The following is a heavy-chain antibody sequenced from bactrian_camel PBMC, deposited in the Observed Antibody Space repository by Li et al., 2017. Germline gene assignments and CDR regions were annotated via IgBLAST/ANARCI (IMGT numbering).Heavy chain of an antibody. CDR1: GFTFSMYA. D-gene: IGHD3*01. J-gene: IGHJ4*01. CDR3: AAGIWCYTETSFRY. V-gene: IGHV3S31*01. CDR2: ITSSGGTP. Sequence: QLVESGGGLVQPGGSLRLSCAASGFTFSMYAMSWVRQAPGKGLEWVSLITSSGGTPLYADSVKGRFTISRDNAKNTLYLQLNSLKTEDTAMYYCAAGIWCYTETSFRYRGQGTQVTVS.